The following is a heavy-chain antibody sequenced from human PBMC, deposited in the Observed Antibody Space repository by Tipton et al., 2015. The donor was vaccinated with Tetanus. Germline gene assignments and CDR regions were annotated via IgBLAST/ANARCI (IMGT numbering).Heavy chain of an antibody. Sequence: TLSLTCTVSGGSIRGGTFYWGWIRQPPEKGLEWIGSIYESGDTYYIPSLKSRVTISVDTSKNQFSPNLNSMAAADTGVYYCARHQSGYFTPFDYWGQGNLVTVSS. CDR2: IYESGDT. CDR1: GGSIRGGTFY. CDR3: ARHQSGYFTPFDY. J-gene: IGHJ4*02. D-gene: IGHD3-3*01. V-gene: IGHV4-39*01.